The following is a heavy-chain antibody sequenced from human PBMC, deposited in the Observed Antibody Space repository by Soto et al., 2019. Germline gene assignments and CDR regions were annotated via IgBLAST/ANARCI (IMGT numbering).Heavy chain of an antibody. Sequence: SETLSLTCAVSGGSISSGGYSWNWVRQPPGKGLEWIGEIFPSGATNNDPSLKSRVTLSVDKSKNLFSLKLSSVTAADTAVYYCARKLGLYWYFDVWGRGTLVTVSS. CDR3: ARKLGLYWYFDV. CDR1: GGSISSGGYS. V-gene: IGHV4-4*02. D-gene: IGHD7-27*01. J-gene: IGHJ2*01. CDR2: IFPSGAT.